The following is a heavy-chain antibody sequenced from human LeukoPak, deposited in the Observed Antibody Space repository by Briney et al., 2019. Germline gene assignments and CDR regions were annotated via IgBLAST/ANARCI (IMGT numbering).Heavy chain of an antibody. Sequence: GGSLRLSCAASGFTFSRYGLHWVRQAPGKGLEWVAFIRDDGSTRYYADSVKGRFTVSRDNSKNTLYLQMDSLRTEDTAVYYCAKVRPENTAYYYDSSGYLLVRWYYFDYWGQGTLVTVSS. CDR3: AKVRPENTAYYYDSSGYLLVRWYYFDY. V-gene: IGHV3-30*02. D-gene: IGHD3-22*01. CDR1: GFTFSRYG. CDR2: IRDDGSTR. J-gene: IGHJ4*02.